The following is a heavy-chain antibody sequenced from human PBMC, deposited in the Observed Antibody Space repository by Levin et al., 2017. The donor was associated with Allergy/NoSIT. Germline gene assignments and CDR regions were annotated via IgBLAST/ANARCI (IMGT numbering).Heavy chain of an antibody. CDR2: ISYDGSDN. V-gene: IGHV3-30-3*01. D-gene: IGHD6-19*01. CDR3: AREGEQWQLQGPYYFGMDV. J-gene: IGHJ6*02. CDR1: GFTFSSYD. Sequence: GGSLRLSCAASGFTFSSYDMHWVRQAPGKGLEWVAIISYDGSDNFYADSVTGRFTISRDNSKNTLYLQMNSLRAEDTAVYYCAREGEQWQLQGPYYFGMDVWGQGTTVTVSS.